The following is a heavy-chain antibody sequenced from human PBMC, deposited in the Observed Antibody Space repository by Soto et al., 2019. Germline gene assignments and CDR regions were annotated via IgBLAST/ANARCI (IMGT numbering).Heavy chain of an antibody. CDR1: GGSISTGVYY. D-gene: IGHD4-17*01. CDR3: ARGLSVTLFDN. CDR2: IYYSGST. Sequence: QVQLQESGPGLVKPSQTLSLTCTVSGGSISTGVYYWTWIRQHPGKGLEWIGYIYYSGSTYYNPSLESRVTISVDTSKNQFSLKLSSVTAADTAVYYCARGLSVTLFDNWGQGTLVTVSS. J-gene: IGHJ4*02. V-gene: IGHV4-31*03.